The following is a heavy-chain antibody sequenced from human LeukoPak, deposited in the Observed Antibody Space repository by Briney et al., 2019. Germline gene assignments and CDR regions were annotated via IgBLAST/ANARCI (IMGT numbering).Heavy chain of an antibody. V-gene: IGHV4-39*01. CDR1: GGSISRSSYY. CDR2: IYYSGSI. D-gene: IGHD6-25*01. CDR3: ARQGSLAAPPDY. Sequence: SETLSLTCTVSGGSISRSSYYWGWIRQPPGKGLEWIGSIYYSGSIYYNPSLKSRATISVDTSKNQFSLKQSSVTAADTAVYYCARQGSLAAPPDYWGQGTLVTVSS. J-gene: IGHJ4*02.